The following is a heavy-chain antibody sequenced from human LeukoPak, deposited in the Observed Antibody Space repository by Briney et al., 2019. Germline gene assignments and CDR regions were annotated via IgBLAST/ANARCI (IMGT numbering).Heavy chain of an antibody. D-gene: IGHD3-10*01. CDR3: ARGSPYYFDY. J-gene: IGHJ4*02. CDR1: GFTFSAYW. Sequence: PGGSLRLSCAASGFTFSAYWMTWVRQAPGKGLEWVANIKQDGNEKFFVDSVRGRFAISRDNAKSTLYLQMNSLRAKDTAVYYCARGSPYYFDYWGQGTLVTVSS. CDR2: IKQDGNEK. V-gene: IGHV3-7*04.